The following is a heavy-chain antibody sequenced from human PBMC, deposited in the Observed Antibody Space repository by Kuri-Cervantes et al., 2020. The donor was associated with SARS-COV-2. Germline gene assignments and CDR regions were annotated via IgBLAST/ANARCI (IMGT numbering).Heavy chain of an antibody. CDR3: ARQPPSDYDFWSGYYPLLYMDV. CDR1: GGSFSGYY. Sequence: SETLSLTCAVYGGSFSGYYWSWIRQPPGKGLEWIGEINHSGSTNYNPSLKSRVTISVDTSKNQFSLKLSSVTAADTAVYYCARQPPSDYDFWSGYYPLLYMDVWGKGTTVTVSS. D-gene: IGHD3-3*01. CDR2: INHSGST. J-gene: IGHJ6*03. V-gene: IGHV4-34*01.